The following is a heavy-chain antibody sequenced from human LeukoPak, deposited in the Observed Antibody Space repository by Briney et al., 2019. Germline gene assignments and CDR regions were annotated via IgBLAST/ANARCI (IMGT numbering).Heavy chain of an antibody. J-gene: IGHJ4*02. Sequence: GSLRLSCAASGFTFSSYWMHWVRQAPGKGLVWVSRINSDGSSTSYADSVKGRFTISRDNAKNMLYLQMNSLRAEDTAVYYCARDWRYSNYLLHWGQGTLVTVSS. CDR2: INSDGSST. CDR3: ARDWRYSNYLLH. D-gene: IGHD4-11*01. V-gene: IGHV3-74*01. CDR1: GFTFSSYW.